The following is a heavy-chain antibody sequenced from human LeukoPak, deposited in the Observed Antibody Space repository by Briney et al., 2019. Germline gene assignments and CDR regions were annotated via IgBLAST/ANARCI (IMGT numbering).Heavy chain of an antibody. J-gene: IGHJ6*02. V-gene: IGHV3-7*03. D-gene: IGHD6-13*01. CDR2: IKQDGSEK. CDR3: ARDRGIAAAGGFLYYYYYGMDV. CDR1: GLTVSNHW. Sequence: GGSLRLSCVASGLTVSNHWMSWVRQAPGKGLEWVANIKQDGSEKYYVDSVKGRFTISRDNAKNSLYLQMNSLRAEDTAVYYCARDRGIAAAGGFLYYYYYGMDVWGQGTTVTVSS.